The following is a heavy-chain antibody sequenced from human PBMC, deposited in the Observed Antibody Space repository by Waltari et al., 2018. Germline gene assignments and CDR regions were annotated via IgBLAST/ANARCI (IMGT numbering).Heavy chain of an antibody. Sequence: QVQLVQSGAEVKKPGASVKVSCKVSGYTLTELSMHWVRQAPGKGLEWMGGFHPEAGETIYAQNCQGRVTMTEDTSTATAYMELSSLRSEDTAVYYRATALWFRELFPPFDYWGQGTLVTVSS. V-gene: IGHV1-24*01. J-gene: IGHJ4*02. D-gene: IGHD3-10*01. CDR1: GYTLTELS. CDR2: FHPEAGET. CDR3: ATALWFRELFPPFDY.